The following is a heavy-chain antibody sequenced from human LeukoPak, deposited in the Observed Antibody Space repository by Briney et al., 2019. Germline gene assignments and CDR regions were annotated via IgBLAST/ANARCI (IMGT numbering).Heavy chain of an antibody. J-gene: IGHJ4*02. CDR1: GFTFISYA. CDR3: ARPPIGGGYSFGPFDY. V-gene: IGHV3-30-3*01. D-gene: IGHD5-18*01. Sequence: GGSLRLSCAASGFTFISYAVHWVRQAPGRGLEWVAVISDDGSSQNYADSVKGRFTISRDNSKNTLYLQMNSLRAEDTAVYYCARPPIGGGYSFGPFDYWGQGTLVTVSS. CDR2: ISDDGSSQ.